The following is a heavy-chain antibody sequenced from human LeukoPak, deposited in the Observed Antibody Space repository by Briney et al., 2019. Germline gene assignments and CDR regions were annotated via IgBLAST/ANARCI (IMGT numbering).Heavy chain of an antibody. CDR3: ARDLGQSEHSNSWGVFDI. J-gene: IGHJ3*02. CDR2: INPNNGGT. Sequence: AASVKVSCKASGNTFTDYYMQWVRQAPGQGLEWMGWINPNNGGTNYAQKFQGRVTMTRDTSISTAYMEVSWLRFDDTAVYYCARDLGQSEHSNSWGVFDIWGQGTLVTVSS. CDR1: GNTFTDYY. D-gene: IGHD6-6*01. V-gene: IGHV1-2*02.